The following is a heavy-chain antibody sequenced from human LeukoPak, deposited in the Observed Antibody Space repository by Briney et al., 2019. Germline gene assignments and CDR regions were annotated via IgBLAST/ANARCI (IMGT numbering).Heavy chain of an antibody. CDR2: ISSSSTYI. V-gene: IGHV3-21*04. CDR3: ARDLAYYYDSSGYFQENNWFDP. D-gene: IGHD3-22*01. CDR1: GFTFSSYS. Sequence: PGGSLRLSCAASGFTFSSYSMNWVRQAPGKGLEWVSSISSSSTYIYYADSVKGRFTISRDNAKNSLYLQMNSLRAEDTAVYYCARDLAYYYDSSGYFQENNWFDPWGQGTLVTVSS. J-gene: IGHJ5*02.